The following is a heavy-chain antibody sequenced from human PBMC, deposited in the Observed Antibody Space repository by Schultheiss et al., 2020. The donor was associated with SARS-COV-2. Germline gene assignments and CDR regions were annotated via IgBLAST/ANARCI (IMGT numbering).Heavy chain of an antibody. D-gene: IGHD2-2*01. Sequence: ASVKVSCKASGYTFTSYDINWVRQATGQGLEWMGWMNPNSGNTGYAQKFQGRVTMTRNTSISTAYMELSSLRSEDTAVYYCARGKRYCSSTSCLKIDYWGQGGRVTVSS. J-gene: IGHJ4*02. CDR1: GYTFTSYD. CDR2: MNPNSGNT. V-gene: IGHV1-8*01. CDR3: ARGKRYCSSTSCLKIDY.